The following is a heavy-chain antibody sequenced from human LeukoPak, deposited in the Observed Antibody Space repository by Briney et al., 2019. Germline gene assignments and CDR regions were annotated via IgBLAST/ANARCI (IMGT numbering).Heavy chain of an antibody. V-gene: IGHV4-34*01. CDR3: ARVPGGYSYKRPYYFDY. D-gene: IGHD5-18*01. Sequence: SETLSLTCAVYGGSFSGYYWSWTRQPPGKGLEWIGEINHSGSTNYNPSLKSRVTISVDTSKNQFSLKLSSVTAADTAVYYCARVPGGYSYKRPYYFDYWGQGTLVTVSS. CDR1: GGSFSGYY. J-gene: IGHJ4*02. CDR2: INHSGST.